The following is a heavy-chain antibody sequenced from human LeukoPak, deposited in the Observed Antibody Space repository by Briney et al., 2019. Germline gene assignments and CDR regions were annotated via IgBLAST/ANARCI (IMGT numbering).Heavy chain of an antibody. CDR2: ISYDGSNK. V-gene: IGHV3-30*03. CDR1: GFTFSSYG. Sequence: GGSLRLSCAASGFTFSSYGMHWVRQAPGKGLEWVAVISYDGSNKYYADSVKGRFTISRDNSKNTLYLQMNSLRAEDTAVYYCARDQGGYGYSYGLDYWGQGTLVTVSS. J-gene: IGHJ4*02. CDR3: ARDQGGYGYSYGLDY. D-gene: IGHD5-18*01.